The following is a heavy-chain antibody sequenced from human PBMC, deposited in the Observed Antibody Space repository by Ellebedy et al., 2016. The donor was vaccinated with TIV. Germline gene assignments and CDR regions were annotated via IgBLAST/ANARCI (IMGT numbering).Heavy chain of an antibody. CDR1: GGSISSSSYY. J-gene: IGHJ4*02. D-gene: IGHD6-19*01. CDR2: IYYSGST. Sequence: MPSETLSLTCTVSGGSISSSSYYWGWIRQPPGKGLEWIGYIYYSGSTNYNPSLKSRVTISVDTSKNQFSLKLSSVTAADTAVYYCATDLGSTGSGWSLPDYWGQGTLVTVSS. CDR3: ATDLGSTGSGWSLPDY. V-gene: IGHV4-61*01.